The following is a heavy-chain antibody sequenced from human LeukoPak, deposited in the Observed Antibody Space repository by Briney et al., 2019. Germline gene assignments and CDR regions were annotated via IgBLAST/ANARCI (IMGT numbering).Heavy chain of an antibody. CDR1: GGSISSSSYY. V-gene: IGHV4-39*01. CDR3: ARLNPYRGYLYYFDY. CDR2: IYYSGST. D-gene: IGHD6-25*01. J-gene: IGHJ4*02. Sequence: SETLSLTCTVSGGSISSSSYYWGWIRQPPGKGLEWIGSIYYSGSTYYNPSLKSRVTISVDTSKNQFSLKLSSVTAADTAVYYCARLNPYRGYLYYFDYWGQGTLVTVSS.